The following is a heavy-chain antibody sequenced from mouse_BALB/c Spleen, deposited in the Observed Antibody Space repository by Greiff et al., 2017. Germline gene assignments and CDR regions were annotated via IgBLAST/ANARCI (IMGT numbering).Heavy chain of an antibody. CDR3: TRSLGAWFAY. CDR2: IDPETGGT. CDR1: GYTFTDYE. D-gene: IGHD6-2*01. V-gene: IGHV1-15*01. J-gene: IGHJ3*01. Sequence: QVQLKESGAELVRPGASVTLSCKASGYTFTDYEMHWVKQTPVHGLEWIGAIDPETGGTAYNQKFKGKATLTADKSSSTAYMELRSLTSEDSAVYYCTRSLGAWFAYWGQGTLVTVSA.